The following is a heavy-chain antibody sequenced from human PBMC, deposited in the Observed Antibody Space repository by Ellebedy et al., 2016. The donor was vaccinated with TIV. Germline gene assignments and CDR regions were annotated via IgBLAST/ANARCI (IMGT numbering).Heavy chain of an antibody. CDR2: INPDSGGT. V-gene: IGHV1-2*02. D-gene: IGHD4/OR15-4a*01. Sequence: ASVKVSCKASGYTFTGYYMHWVRQAPGQGLEWMGWINPDSGGTNLPQKFQGRVTMTRDTSVNTAYMELSRLQSDDTAVYYCARVLRATSGMDVWGQGTTVTVS. CDR1: GYTFTGYY. CDR3: ARVLRATSGMDV. J-gene: IGHJ6*02.